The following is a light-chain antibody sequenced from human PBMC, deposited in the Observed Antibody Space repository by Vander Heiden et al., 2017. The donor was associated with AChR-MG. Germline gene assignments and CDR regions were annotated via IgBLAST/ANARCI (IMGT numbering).Light chain of an antibody. CDR2: AAS. J-gene: IGKJ2*02. Sequence: DLDITLSPASLSASAGDRVTITCRASQSISSYLNWYQQKPGKAPKLLIYAASSLQSGVPSRFSGSGSGTDFTLTISSLQPEDFATYYCQQNYSNPCTFGQGTKLEIK. CDR3: QQNYSNPCT. CDR1: QSISSY. V-gene: IGKV1-39*01.